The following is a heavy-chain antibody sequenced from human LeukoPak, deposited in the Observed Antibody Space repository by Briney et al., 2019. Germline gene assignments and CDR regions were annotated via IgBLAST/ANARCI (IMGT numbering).Heavy chain of an antibody. CDR1: GFTFSSYA. Sequence: PGASLRLSCAAPGFTFSSYAMSWVRQAPGKGLEWVSAISGSGGSTYYADSVKGRFTISRDNSKNTLYLQMNSLRAEDTAVYYCASRLSYCSGGSCYSHHDAFDIWGQGTMVTVSS. CDR2: ISGSGGST. CDR3: ASRLSYCSGGSCYSHHDAFDI. V-gene: IGHV3-23*01. J-gene: IGHJ3*02. D-gene: IGHD2-15*01.